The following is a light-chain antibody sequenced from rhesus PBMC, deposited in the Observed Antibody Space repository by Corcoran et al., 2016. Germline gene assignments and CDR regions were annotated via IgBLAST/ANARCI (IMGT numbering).Light chain of an antibody. J-gene: IGKJ4*01. CDR3: GKGTNVPPLT. Sequence: DVVMTQSPLSLPITPGQPASISCRSSQSLVHSNGNTYSSWYQQKPGQPPRRLIYEVSNRDSGVPARFSGSGAGNDFTLKISSVEAEDVGVYYCGKGTNVPPLTFGGGAKVEIK. CDR1: QSLVHSNGNTY. CDR2: EVS. V-gene: IGKV2-65*01.